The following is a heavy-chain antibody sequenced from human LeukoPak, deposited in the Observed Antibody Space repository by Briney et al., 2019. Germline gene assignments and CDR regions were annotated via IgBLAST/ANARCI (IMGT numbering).Heavy chain of an antibody. CDR1: GFPLRTYV. D-gene: IGHD4-17*01. CDR2: ISGSGGST. V-gene: IGHV3-23*01. J-gene: IGHJ5*02. Sequence: GGSLRLSCAASGFPLRTYVMTWVRQAAGKGLEWVSTISGSGGSTYYADSVKGRFTISRDNSKNTLYLETNSLRVDDTGTYFCMRSDYGGLVDPWGQGTLITVSS. CDR3: MRSDYGGLVDP.